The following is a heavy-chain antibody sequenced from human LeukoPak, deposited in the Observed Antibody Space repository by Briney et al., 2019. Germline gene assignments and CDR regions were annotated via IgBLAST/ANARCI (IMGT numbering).Heavy chain of an antibody. CDR3: ARFTGDYLDY. V-gene: IGHV5-51*01. CDR2: IYPGDSDA. J-gene: IGHJ4*02. CDR1: GYIFTSYW. D-gene: IGHD1-14*01. Sequence: GASLEISCKGSGYIFTSYWSGLVRPMAGEGLELMGIIYPGDSDASYSPSLQGEVTISADKSISTASLQWSVLRASDTAMYYCARFTGDYLDYWGQGTLVTVSS.